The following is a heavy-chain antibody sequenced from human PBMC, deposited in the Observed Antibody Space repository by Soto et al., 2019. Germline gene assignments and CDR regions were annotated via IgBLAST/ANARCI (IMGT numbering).Heavy chain of an antibody. V-gene: IGHV3-21*01. CDR1: GFTFSSYS. D-gene: IGHD4-17*01. Sequence: GSLRLSCAASGFTFSSYSMNWVRQAPGKGLEWVSSISSSSSYIYYADSVKGRFTISRDNAKNSLYLQMNSLRAEDTAVYYCARDDYVSYYYGMDVWGQGTTVTVSS. J-gene: IGHJ6*02. CDR3: ARDDYVSYYYGMDV. CDR2: ISSSSSYI.